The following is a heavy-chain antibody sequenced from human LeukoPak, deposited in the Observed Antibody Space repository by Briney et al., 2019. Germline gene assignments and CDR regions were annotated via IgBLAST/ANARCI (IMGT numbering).Heavy chain of an antibody. Sequence: GGSLRLSCAASGFTVSSNYMCWVRQAPGKGLEWVSLISSGDSTYYTDSVKGRFTISRDKSKNTLYLQMNSLRAEDTAVYYCARQVAAAGSSGMDVWGQGTTVTVS. CDR3: ARQVAAAGSSGMDV. CDR1: GFTVSSNY. V-gene: IGHV3-66*04. D-gene: IGHD6-13*01. CDR2: ISSGDST. J-gene: IGHJ6*02.